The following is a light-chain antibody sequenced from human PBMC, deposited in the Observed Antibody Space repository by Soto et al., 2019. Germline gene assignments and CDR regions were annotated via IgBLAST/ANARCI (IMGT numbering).Light chain of an antibody. J-gene: IGLJ3*02. CDR1: SGHSSYI. Sequence: QSVLTQSSSASASLGSSVKLTCTLSSGHSSYIIAWHQQQPGKAPRYLMKLEGSGSHNKGSGVPDRFSGSSSGADRYITISNLQFEDEADYYCETWDSNTRMFGGGTKLTVL. V-gene: IGLV4-60*02. CDR3: ETWDSNTRM. CDR2: LEGSGSH.